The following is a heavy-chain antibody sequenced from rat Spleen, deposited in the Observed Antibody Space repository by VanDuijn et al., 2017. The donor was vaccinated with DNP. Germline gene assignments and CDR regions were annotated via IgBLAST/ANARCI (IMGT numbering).Heavy chain of an antibody. CDR3: ARWTRYFDY. CDR1: GHSITSNY. CDR2: ISYSGRT. Sequence: EVQLQESGPGLVKPSQSLSLTCSVTGHSITSNYWGWIRQFPGNKMEYIGHISYSGRTDYNPSLKSRISITRDTSRNHFFLHLNSVTTEDTATYYCARWTRYFDYWGQGVMVTVSS. J-gene: IGHJ2*01. V-gene: IGHV3-1*01. D-gene: IGHD1-7*01.